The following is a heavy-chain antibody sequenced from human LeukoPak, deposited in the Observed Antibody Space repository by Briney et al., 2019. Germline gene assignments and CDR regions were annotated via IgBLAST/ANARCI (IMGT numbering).Heavy chain of an antibody. CDR3: ARDLGAHCSTTTCPGWFDP. CDR2: ISSGSSYT. D-gene: IGHD2-2*01. Sequence: GGSLRLSCAASGFTFSDYYMSWIRQAPGKGLGWVSYISSGSSYTNYADSVKGRFTISRDNAKNSLYLQMNSLRAEDTAVYYCARDLGAHCSTTTCPGWFDPWGQGTLVTVSS. CDR1: GFTFSDYY. V-gene: IGHV3-11*05. J-gene: IGHJ5*02.